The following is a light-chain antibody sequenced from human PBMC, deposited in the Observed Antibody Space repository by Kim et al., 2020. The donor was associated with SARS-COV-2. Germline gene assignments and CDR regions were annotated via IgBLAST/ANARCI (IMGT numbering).Light chain of an antibody. Sequence: SVALGQTARITCGGNNIGSKNVHWYQQKGGQAPVLVIYRDSNRPSGIPERFSGSNSGNTATLTISRAQAGDEADYYCQVWDSSTRVFGGGTQLTVL. CDR2: RDS. CDR3: QVWDSSTRV. V-gene: IGLV3-9*01. J-gene: IGLJ3*02. CDR1: NIGSKN.